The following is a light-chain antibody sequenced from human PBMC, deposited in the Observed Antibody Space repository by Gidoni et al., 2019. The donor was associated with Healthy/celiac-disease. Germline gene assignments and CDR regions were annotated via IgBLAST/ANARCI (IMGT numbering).Light chain of an antibody. V-gene: IGKV3-11*01. CDR2: DAS. CDR3: QQRSNWPPV. Sequence: EIVLTQSPATLSLSPGERATLSCRASQSVSSYLAWYHQKPGQAPRLLIYDASNRATGIPARFSGSGSGTDFTLTISSLEPEDFAVYYCQQRSNWPPVFGEGTKVEIK. J-gene: IGKJ4*01. CDR1: QSVSSY.